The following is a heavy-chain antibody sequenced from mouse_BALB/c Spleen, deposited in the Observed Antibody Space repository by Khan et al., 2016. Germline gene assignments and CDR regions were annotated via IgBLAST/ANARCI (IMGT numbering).Heavy chain of an antibody. D-gene: IGHD2-14*01. CDR1: GFTFSSYW. V-gene: IGHV6-6*02. Sequence: EVQLQESGGGLVQPGGSMKLSCVASGFTFSSYWMSWVRQSPEKGLEWVAEIRLKSDNYATHYAESVKGKFTISRDDSKSRLYLQMNSLRAEDTGIYYCTEGGYDVRFAYWGQGTLVTVSA. CDR3: TEGGYDVRFAY. CDR2: IRLKSDNYAT. J-gene: IGHJ3*01.